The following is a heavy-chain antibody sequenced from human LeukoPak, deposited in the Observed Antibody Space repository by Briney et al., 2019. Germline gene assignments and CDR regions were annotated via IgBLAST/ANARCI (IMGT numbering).Heavy chain of an antibody. Sequence: SETLSLTCTVSGGSISSYYWSWIRQPPGKGLEWIGYIYYSGSTNYNPSLKSRVTISVDTSKNQFSLKLSSVTAADTAVYYCARGGVGSSRSYYFDYWGQGTLVTVSS. V-gene: IGHV4-59*12. CDR1: GGSISSYY. CDR2: IYYSGST. J-gene: IGHJ4*02. CDR3: ARGGVGSSRSYYFDY. D-gene: IGHD6-13*01.